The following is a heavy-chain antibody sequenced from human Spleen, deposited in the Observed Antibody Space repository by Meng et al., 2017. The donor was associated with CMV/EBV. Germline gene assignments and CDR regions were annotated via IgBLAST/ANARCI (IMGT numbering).Heavy chain of an antibody. D-gene: IGHD1-26*01. CDR2: INPSGGGT. CDR3: AREVVGGALDY. CDR1: GYTFTTYY. V-gene: IGHV1-46*01. J-gene: IGHJ4*02. Sequence: ASVKVSCKASGYTFTTYYIHWVRQAPGQGLEWMGMINPSGGGTTYTQKFQGRVTMTRDTSTSTVYMELSSLRSEDTAVYYCAREVVGGALDYWGQRTLVTVSS.